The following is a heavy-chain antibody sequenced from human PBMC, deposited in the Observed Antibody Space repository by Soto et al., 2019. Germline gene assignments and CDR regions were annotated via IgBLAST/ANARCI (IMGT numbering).Heavy chain of an antibody. CDR1: GYTFIRYG. J-gene: IGHJ6*02. Sequence: QVHLVQSAAEVKKPGASVKVSCKASGYTFIRYGITWVRQAPGQGLEWMGWISPYNDYTIYAQKLXXRVTMTTDTSTXXXYXXLRGLKSDDTAVYYCARGGYYDNSWGKLSHYGLDVWGQGTSVTVSS. CDR3: ARGGYYDNSWGKLSHYGLDV. D-gene: IGHD3-16*01. V-gene: IGHV1-18*01. CDR2: ISPYNDYT.